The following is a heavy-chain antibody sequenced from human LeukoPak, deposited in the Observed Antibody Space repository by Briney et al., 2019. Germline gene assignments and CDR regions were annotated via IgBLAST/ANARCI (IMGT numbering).Heavy chain of an antibody. CDR3: ARMARYCSSTSCPYFDY. CDR1: GDGVSSNSAA. CDR2: TYYRSKWYN. Sequence: SQTLSLTCAISGDGVSSNSAAWNWIRQSPSRGLEWLGRTYYRSKWYNDYAVSVKSRITINPDTSKNQFSLQLNSVTPEDTAVYYCARMARYCSSTSCPYFDYWGQGTLVTVSS. D-gene: IGHD2-2*01. V-gene: IGHV6-1*01. J-gene: IGHJ4*02.